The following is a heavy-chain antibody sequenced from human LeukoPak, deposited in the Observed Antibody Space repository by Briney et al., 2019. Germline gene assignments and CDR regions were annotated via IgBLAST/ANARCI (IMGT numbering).Heavy chain of an antibody. CDR3: ARALRIYYYFDY. CDR2: FSPGGGGT. J-gene: IGHJ4*02. CDR1: GFTFSNYG. Sequence: GGSLRLSCAASGFTFSNYGMSWVRQAPGKGLEWVSAFSPGGGGTYYADSVKGRFTISRDNSKNTLYLQMNSLRAEDTAVYYCARALRIYYYFDYWGQGTLVTVSS. V-gene: IGHV3-23*01. D-gene: IGHD1-26*01.